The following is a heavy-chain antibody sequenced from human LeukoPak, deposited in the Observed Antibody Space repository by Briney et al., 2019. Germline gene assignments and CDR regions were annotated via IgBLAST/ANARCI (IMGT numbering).Heavy chain of an antibody. J-gene: IGHJ4*02. V-gene: IGHV7-4-1*02. CDR3: ARDPGITMVRGVIRSDY. CDR2: INTNTGNP. CDR1: GYTFTSYA. Sequence: ASVKVSCKASGYTFTSYAMNWVRQAPGQGLEWMGWINTNTGNPTYAQGFTGRFVFSLDTSVSTAYLQISSLKAEDTAVYYCARDPGITMVRGVIRSDYWGQGTLVTVSS. D-gene: IGHD3-10*01.